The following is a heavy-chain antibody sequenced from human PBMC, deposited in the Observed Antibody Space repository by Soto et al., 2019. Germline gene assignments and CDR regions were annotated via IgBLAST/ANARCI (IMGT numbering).Heavy chain of an antibody. J-gene: IGHJ4*02. CDR3: AKCDY. CDR1: GFTFSSYT. CDR2: ISSSYST. V-gene: IGHV3-23*01. Sequence: GGSLRLSCAASGFTFSSYTMSWVRQAPGKGLEWVSTISSSYSTYYADSVKGRFTISRDNSKNTLCLQMNSLRAEDTAIYYCAKCDYWGQGTLVTVSS.